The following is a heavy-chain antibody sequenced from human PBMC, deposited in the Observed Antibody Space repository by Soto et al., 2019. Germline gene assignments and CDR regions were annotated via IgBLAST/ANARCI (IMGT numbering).Heavy chain of an antibody. CDR1: GFTFSSAA. D-gene: IGHD5-18*01. CDR3: AKEGGYTYGYVDC. J-gene: IGHJ4*02. V-gene: IGHV3-23*01. Sequence: EVQLLESGGGLEQPGGSLRLSCAASGFTFSSAAMSWVRQAPGKGLEWVSVISGSGGSTYCADSVKGRFTISRDNSKNTLYLQINSLRAEDTAVYYCAKEGGYTYGYVDCWGQGTLVTVSS. CDR2: ISGSGGST.